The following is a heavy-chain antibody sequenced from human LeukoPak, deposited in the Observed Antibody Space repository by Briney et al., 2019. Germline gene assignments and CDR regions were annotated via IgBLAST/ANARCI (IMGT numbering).Heavy chain of an antibody. V-gene: IGHV3-30*04. D-gene: IGHD2/OR15-2a*01. CDR1: GFTFSSYA. Sequence: GGSLRLSCAASGFTFSSYAMHWVRQAPGKGLEWVAVISYDGSNKYYADSVKGRFTISKDNAKNTVYLQMNNLRAEDTAVYYCVSFYEAYWGRGTLVTVSS. J-gene: IGHJ4*02. CDR2: ISYDGSNK. CDR3: VSFYEAY.